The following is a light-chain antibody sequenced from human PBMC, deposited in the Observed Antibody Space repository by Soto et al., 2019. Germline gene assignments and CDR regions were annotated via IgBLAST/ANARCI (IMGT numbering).Light chain of an antibody. V-gene: IGLV2-8*01. Sequence: QSALTQPPSASGSPGQSVTISCTGTSSDVGGYNYVSWYQQHPGKAPKLMIYEVSERPSGVPDRFSGSKSGNTASLTVSGLQDEAEADYYCSSYAGSNNLVFGGGTKVTVL. J-gene: IGLJ3*02. CDR1: SSDVGGYNY. CDR3: SSYAGSNNLV. CDR2: EVS.